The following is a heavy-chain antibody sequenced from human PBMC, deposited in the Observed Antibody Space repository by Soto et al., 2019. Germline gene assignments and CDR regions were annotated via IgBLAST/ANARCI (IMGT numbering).Heavy chain of an antibody. V-gene: IGHV1-3*01. CDR3: ASGGGATFTRYYYYMDV. Sequence: QVQLVQSGAEVKKPGASVKVSCEASGYTFSTYEMHWVRQAPGQRPEWMGWINGGNGKSKYSETLQGRVTFTRDTTASTSYKELNNLRYEDTAVYYCASGGGATFTRYYYYMDVWGTGATVTVSS. J-gene: IGHJ6*03. CDR1: GYTFSTYE. CDR2: INGGNGKS. D-gene: IGHD1-26*01.